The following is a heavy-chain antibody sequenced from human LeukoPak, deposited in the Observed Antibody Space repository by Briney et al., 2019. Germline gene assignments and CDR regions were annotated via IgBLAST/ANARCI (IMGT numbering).Heavy chain of an antibody. CDR3: AGNTYYYGSGSHLDY. CDR2: IIPIFGTA. D-gene: IGHD3-10*01. J-gene: IGHJ4*02. V-gene: IGHV1-69*06. Sequence: SVKVSCKASGGTFSSYAISWVRQAPGQGLEWMGGIIPIFGTANYAQKFQGRVTITANRSTSTAYMELSSLRSEDTAVYYCAGNTYYYGSGSHLDYWGQGTLVTVSS. CDR1: GGTFSSYA.